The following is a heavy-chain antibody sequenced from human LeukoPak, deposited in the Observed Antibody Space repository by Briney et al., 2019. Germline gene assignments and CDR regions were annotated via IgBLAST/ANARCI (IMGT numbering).Heavy chain of an antibody. CDR3: ARWWRSLWFGEVTYFDY. Sequence: SETLSLTCTVSGGSISSGSYYWGWIRQPPGKGLEWIGSIYYSGSTYYNPSLKSRVTISVDTSKNQFSLKLSSVTAADTAVYYCARWWRSLWFGEVTYFDYWGQGTLVTVSS. J-gene: IGHJ4*02. V-gene: IGHV4-39*01. CDR1: GGSISSGSYY. D-gene: IGHD3-10*01. CDR2: IYYSGST.